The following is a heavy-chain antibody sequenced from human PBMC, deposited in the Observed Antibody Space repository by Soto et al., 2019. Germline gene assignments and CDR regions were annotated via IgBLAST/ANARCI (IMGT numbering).Heavy chain of an antibody. Sequence: EVQLVESGGGLVQPGGSLRLSCAASGFTFSSYSMNWVRQAPGKGLEWVSYISSSSSTIYYADSVKGRSTISRDNAKNSVYLQMTSLRDEDTAVYYCARDVNPGAMHVWGQGTTVTVSS. V-gene: IGHV3-48*02. CDR3: ARDVNPGAMHV. J-gene: IGHJ6*02. CDR2: ISSSSSTI. CDR1: GFTFSSYS.